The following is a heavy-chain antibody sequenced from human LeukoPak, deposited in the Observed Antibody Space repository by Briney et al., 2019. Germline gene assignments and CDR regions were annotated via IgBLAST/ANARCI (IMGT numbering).Heavy chain of an antibody. V-gene: IGHV1-46*01. Sequence: ASVKVSCKASGYTFTSYYMHWVRQAPGQGLEWMGIINPSGGSTSYAQKFQGRVTMTRDTSTSTVYVELSSLRSEDTAVYYCASSRTFYGDSYYFDYWGQGTLVTVSS. D-gene: IGHD4-17*01. J-gene: IGHJ4*02. CDR3: ASSRTFYGDSYYFDY. CDR2: INPSGGST. CDR1: GYTFTSYY.